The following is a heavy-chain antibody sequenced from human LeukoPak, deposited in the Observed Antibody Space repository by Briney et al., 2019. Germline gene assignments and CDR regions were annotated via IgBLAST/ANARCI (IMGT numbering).Heavy chain of an antibody. D-gene: IGHD5-18*01. J-gene: IGHJ4*02. CDR2: IDSDTYGNTI. Sequence: GGSLRLSCAASGFTLSSYSMNWVRQAPGKGLEWISYIDSDTYGNTIYYPHTVKGRFTISRDNAKNSLYLQMDSLRDEDTAVYYCARGFEYSYGYVDYWGQGTLVTVSS. CDR1: GFTLSSYS. V-gene: IGHV3-48*02. CDR3: ARGFEYSYGYVDY.